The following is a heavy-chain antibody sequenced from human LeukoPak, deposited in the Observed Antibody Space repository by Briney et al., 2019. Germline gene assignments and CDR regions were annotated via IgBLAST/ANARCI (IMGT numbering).Heavy chain of an antibody. V-gene: IGHV3-30*18. CDR3: AKDGGYYYYGMDV. CDR1: GFTFSSYG. J-gene: IGHJ6*02. Sequence: GGSLRLSCAASGFTFSSYGMHWVRQAPGKGLEWVAVISYDGSNKYYADSVKGRFTISRDNSKNTLYLQMNSLRAEDTAVYYCAKDGGYYYYGMDVWGQGTTVTVS. CDR2: ISYDGSNK. D-gene: IGHD3-16*01.